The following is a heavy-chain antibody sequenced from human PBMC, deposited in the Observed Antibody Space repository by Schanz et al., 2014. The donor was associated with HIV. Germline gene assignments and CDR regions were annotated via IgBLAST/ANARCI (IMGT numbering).Heavy chain of an antibody. CDR3: ARDSAMDYFDF. D-gene: IGHD6-13*01. Sequence: QVQVQQWGAGLLKPSETLSLTCAVYGASFSDDYWTWIRQPPGKGLEWIGEINQSGNTNYNPSLLSRLSIFRDTSKNQIPLKLTTVTAADTAVYYCARDSAMDYFDFWGQGTLVTVSS. CDR1: GASFSDDY. V-gene: IGHV4-34*02. J-gene: IGHJ4*02. CDR2: INQSGNT.